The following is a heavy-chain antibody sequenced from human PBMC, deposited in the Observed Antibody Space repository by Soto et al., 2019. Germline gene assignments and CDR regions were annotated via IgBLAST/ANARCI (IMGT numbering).Heavy chain of an antibody. J-gene: IGHJ4*02. V-gene: IGHV1-3*01. Sequence: ASVKVSCKASGYTFTDYAIHWVRQAPGQGLEWMGWINVGNGNTGYSRKFQGRVTNVRDMSASTAYIEVTSLTSEDTAIYYCAREGAHYTPLDHWGQGTLVTVST. CDR2: INVGNGNT. CDR1: GYTFTDYA. D-gene: IGHD2-15*01. CDR3: AREGAHYTPLDH.